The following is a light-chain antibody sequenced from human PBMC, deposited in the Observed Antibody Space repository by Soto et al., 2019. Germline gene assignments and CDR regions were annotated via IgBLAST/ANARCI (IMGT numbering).Light chain of an antibody. CDR3: QQYYSTPPYT. CDR2: SAA. Sequence: DIVMTQSPDSLAVSLGERATINCKSSQSVLYSSKNQPYIAWYQQKPGQPPKLLIYSAATRESGVPDRFSGTGCGTDFPFAICSLQAEDGVVYYCQQYYSTPPYTIGQGTKLEIK. CDR1: QSVLYSSKNQPY. V-gene: IGKV4-1*01. J-gene: IGKJ2*01.